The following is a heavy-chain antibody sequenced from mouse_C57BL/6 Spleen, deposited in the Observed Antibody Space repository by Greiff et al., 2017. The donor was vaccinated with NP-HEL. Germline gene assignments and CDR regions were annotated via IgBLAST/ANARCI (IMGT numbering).Heavy chain of an antibody. D-gene: IGHD1-1*01. Sequence: EVKLVESGGGLVKPGGSLKLSCAASGFTFSDYGMHWVRQAPEQGLEWVAYISSGSSTIYYADTVKGRFTISRDNAKNTLFLQMTSLRSDDTAMYYCARDYYGPMDYWGQGTSVTVSS. J-gene: IGHJ4*01. V-gene: IGHV5-17*01. CDR3: ARDYYGPMDY. CDR2: ISSGSSTI. CDR1: GFTFSDYG.